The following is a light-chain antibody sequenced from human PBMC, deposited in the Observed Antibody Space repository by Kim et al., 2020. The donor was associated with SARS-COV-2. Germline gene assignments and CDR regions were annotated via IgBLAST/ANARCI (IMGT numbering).Light chain of an antibody. CDR3: SSYTSSSAPYV. J-gene: IGLJ1*01. V-gene: IGLV2-14*03. Sequence: QTITISCTGTSSDVGGYNYVSWYQQHPGQAPKLMVYDVINRPSGVSARFSGSKSGNTASLTISGLQAEDEADYYCSSYTSSSAPYVFGTGTRVSVL. CDR2: DVI. CDR1: SSDVGGYNY.